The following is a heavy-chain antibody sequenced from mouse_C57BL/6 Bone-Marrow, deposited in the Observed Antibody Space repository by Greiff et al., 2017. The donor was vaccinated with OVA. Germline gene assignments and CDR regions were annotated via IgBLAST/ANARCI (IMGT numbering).Heavy chain of an antibody. CDR2: ISTGGGST. CDR3: ERHQITTVGDYYAMDD. D-gene: IGHD1-1*01. CDR1: GFTFSDYY. V-gene: IGHV5-12*01. J-gene: IGHJ4*01. Sequence: EVHLVESGGGLVQPGGSLKLSCAASGFTFSDYYMYWVRQTPEKRLEWVAYISTGGGSTFYQDTVKGRFTISRDNAKNTLYLQKSRLKTEETDKYYGERHQITTVGDYYAMDDWGPGTTVTVSS.